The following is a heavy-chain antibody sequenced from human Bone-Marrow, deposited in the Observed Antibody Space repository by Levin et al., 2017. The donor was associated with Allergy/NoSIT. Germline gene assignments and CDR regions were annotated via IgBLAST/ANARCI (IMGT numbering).Heavy chain of an antibody. CDR2: IIPILGIA. CDR3: ARGDSSSWYYFDY. CDR1: GGTFSSYT. D-gene: IGHD6-13*01. J-gene: IGHJ4*02. Sequence: GGSLRLSCKASGGTFSSYTISWVRQAPGQGLEWMGRIIPILGIANYAQKFQGRVTITADKSTSTAYMELSSLRSEDTAVYYCARGDSSSWYYFDYWGQGTLVTVSS. V-gene: IGHV1-69*02.